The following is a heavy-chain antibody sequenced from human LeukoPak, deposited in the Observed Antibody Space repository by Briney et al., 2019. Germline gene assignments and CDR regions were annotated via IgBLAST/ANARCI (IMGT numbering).Heavy chain of an antibody. V-gene: IGHV4-39*07. J-gene: IGHJ6*03. CDR1: GGSISTSGYY. Sequence: PSETLSLTCTVSGGSISTSGYYWGWIRQPPGKGLEWIGSIYYSGSAYYNPSLKSRVTISVDTSKNHFSLKLSSVTAADTAVYYCARDCPAYSNGGSCYYYYYMDVWGKGTTVTVSS. D-gene: IGHD2-15*01. CDR2: IYYSGSA. CDR3: ARDCPAYSNGGSCYYYYYMDV.